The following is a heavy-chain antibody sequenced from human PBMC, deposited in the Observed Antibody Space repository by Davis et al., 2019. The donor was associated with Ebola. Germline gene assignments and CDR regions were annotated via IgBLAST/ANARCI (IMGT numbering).Heavy chain of an antibody. Sequence: GESLKISCKGSGYSFTSYWIGWMRQMPGKGLEWMGIIYPGDSDTRYSPSFQGQVTISADKSISTAFLQWSSLKASDTAIYYCARGTNGYNPGGYFDSWGQGTLVTVSS. CDR3: ARGTNGYNPGGYFDS. CDR2: IYPGDSDT. CDR1: GYSFTSYW. D-gene: IGHD5-24*01. V-gene: IGHV5-51*01. J-gene: IGHJ4*02.